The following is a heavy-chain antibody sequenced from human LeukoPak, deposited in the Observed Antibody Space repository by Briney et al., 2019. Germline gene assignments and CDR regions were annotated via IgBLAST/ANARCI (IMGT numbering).Heavy chain of an antibody. CDR3: ARVFGGHFDY. J-gene: IGHJ4*02. Sequence: GGSLRLSCAASGFTFNNYEMNWVRQAPGKGLECVSYISSSGITIYYADSVKGRSTISRDNAKNSLFLQMNSLRDEDTALYYCARVFGGHFDYWGQGTLVTVSS. V-gene: IGHV3-48*03. CDR1: GFTFNNYE. D-gene: IGHD3-10*01. CDR2: ISSSGITI.